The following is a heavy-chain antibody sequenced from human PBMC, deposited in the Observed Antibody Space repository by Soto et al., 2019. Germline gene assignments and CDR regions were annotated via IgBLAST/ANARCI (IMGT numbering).Heavy chain of an antibody. D-gene: IGHD1-1*01. CDR3: AKEGLERLFNFDY. V-gene: IGHV3-23*01. CDR1: RITFSNYA. CDR2: ISGSGDGT. J-gene: IGHJ4*02. Sequence: GGSLRLSCEAPRITFSNYAMSWVRQAPGKGLEWVSGISGSGDGTYYPDSVKGRFTISRNNSKNTLYLQMNSLRVDDTAVYYCAKEGLERLFNFDYWGQGILVT.